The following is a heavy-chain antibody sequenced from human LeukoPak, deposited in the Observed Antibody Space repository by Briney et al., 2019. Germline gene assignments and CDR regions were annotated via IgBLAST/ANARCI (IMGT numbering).Heavy chain of an antibody. D-gene: IGHD2-2*01. V-gene: IGHV1-2*06. J-gene: IGHJ4*02. CDR2: INPNNGGT. Sequence: ASVKVSCKASGYTFTGYYMHWVRQAPGQGLEWMGRINPNNGGTNYAQKFQGRVTMTRDTSITTAYMELSRLRSDDTAVYYCARGRNIVVVPAAPKRYFDYWGQGTLVTVSS. CDR1: GYTFTGYY. CDR3: ARGRNIVVVPAAPKRYFDY.